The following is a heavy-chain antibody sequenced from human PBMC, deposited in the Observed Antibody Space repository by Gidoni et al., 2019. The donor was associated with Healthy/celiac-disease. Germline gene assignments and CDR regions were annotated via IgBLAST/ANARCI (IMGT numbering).Heavy chain of an antibody. V-gene: IGHV1-46*01. CDR3: ARVGADFWSGYYYYYGMDV. CDR2: INPSGGST. CDR1: GYTFTSYY. Sequence: QVQLVQSGAEVKKPGASVKVSCKASGYTFTSYYMHWVRQAPGQGLEWMGIINPSGGSTSYAQKFQGRVTMTRDTSTSTVYMELSSLRSEDTAVYYCARVGADFWSGYYYYYGMDVWGQGTTVTVSS. J-gene: IGHJ6*02. D-gene: IGHD3-3*01.